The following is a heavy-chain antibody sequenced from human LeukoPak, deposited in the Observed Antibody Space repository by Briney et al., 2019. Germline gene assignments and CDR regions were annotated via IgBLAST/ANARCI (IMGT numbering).Heavy chain of an antibody. J-gene: IGHJ4*02. CDR1: GFTFSSYS. Sequence: GGSLRLSCAASGFTFSSYSMNWVRQAPGKGLEWVSSIGSSSSYIYYADSVKGRFTISRDNSKNTLYLQMNSLRAEDTAVYYCPRDLLPAAGEYYFDYWGQGTLVTVSS. D-gene: IGHD6-13*01. CDR3: PRDLLPAAGEYYFDY. CDR2: IGSSSSYI. V-gene: IGHV3-21*01.